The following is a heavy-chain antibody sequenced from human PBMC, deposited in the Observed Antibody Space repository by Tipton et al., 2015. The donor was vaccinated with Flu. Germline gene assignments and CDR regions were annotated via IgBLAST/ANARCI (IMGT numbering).Heavy chain of an antibody. V-gene: IGHV4-61*01. CDR3: ARAESSGWPYFDY. CDR1: GGSVSSGSYY. Sequence: TLSLTCTVSGGSVSSGSYYWSWIRQPPGKGLEWNGYIYYSGSTNYNPSLKSRVTISVDTSKNQFSLKLSSVTAADTAVYYCARAESSGWPYFDYWGQGTLVTVSS. J-gene: IGHJ4*02. D-gene: IGHD6-19*01. CDR2: IYYSGST.